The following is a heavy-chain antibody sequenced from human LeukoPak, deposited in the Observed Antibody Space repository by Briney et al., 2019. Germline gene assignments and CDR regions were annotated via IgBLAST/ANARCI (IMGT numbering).Heavy chain of an antibody. J-gene: IGHJ4*02. V-gene: IGHV3-53*01. CDR2: IYSAGDT. Sequence: PGGSLRLSCAASGFTVSSNYMSRVRQAPGKGLEWVSVIYSAGDTSYADSVKGRFTISRDNSKNTLYLQMDSLRAEDTAVYYCARGYSSTLFDYWGQGTLVTVSS. CDR1: GFTVSSNY. CDR3: ARGYSSTLFDY. D-gene: IGHD2-2*01.